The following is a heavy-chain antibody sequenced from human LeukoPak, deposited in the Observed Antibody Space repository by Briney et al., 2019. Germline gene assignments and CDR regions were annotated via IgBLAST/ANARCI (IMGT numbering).Heavy chain of an antibody. CDR2: INHSGST. Sequence: PSEALSLTCAVYGGSFSGYYWSWIRQPPGKGLEWIGEINHSGSTNYNPSLKSRVTISVGTSKNQFSLKLSSVTAADTAVYYCARVVPSDYYFDYWGQGTLVTVSS. D-gene: IGHD2-15*01. V-gene: IGHV4-34*01. CDR1: GGSFSGYY. CDR3: ARVVPSDYYFDY. J-gene: IGHJ4*02.